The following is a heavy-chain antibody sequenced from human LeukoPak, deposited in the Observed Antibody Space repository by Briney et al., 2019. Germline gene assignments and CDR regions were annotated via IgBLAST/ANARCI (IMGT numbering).Heavy chain of an antibody. CDR3: TTDISGGFDP. CDR1: GGSISSSSYY. Sequence: KPSETLSLTCTVSGGSISSSSYYWGWIRQPPGKGLEWIGSIYYSGSTYYNPSLKSRVTISVDTSKNQFSLKLSSVTAADTAVYYCTTDISGGFDPWGQGTLVTVSS. CDR2: IYYSGST. V-gene: IGHV4-39*01. J-gene: IGHJ5*02. D-gene: IGHD6-25*01.